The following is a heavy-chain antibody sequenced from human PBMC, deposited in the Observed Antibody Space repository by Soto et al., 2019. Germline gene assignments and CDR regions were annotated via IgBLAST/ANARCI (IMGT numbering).Heavy chain of an antibody. J-gene: IGHJ5*02. V-gene: IGHV3-30*18. CDR3: AKGNWFDP. Sequence: VQLVESGGGLVKPGGSLRLSCAASGFTFSSYGMHWVRQAPGKGLEWVAVISYDGSNKYYADSVKGRFTISRDNSKNTLYLQMNSLRAEDTAVYYCAKGNWFDPWGQGTLVTVSS. CDR1: GFTFSSYG. CDR2: ISYDGSNK.